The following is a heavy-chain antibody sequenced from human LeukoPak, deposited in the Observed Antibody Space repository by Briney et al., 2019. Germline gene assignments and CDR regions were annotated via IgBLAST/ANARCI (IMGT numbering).Heavy chain of an antibody. D-gene: IGHD3-10*01. CDR1: GFTFGTYW. CDR2: INSDGGTT. Sequence: QTGGSLRLSCGASGFTFGTYWMHWVRQAPGKGLVWVSGINSDGGTTTYADSMKGRFTISRDNAKNTLYLQMNNLRAEDTAIYYCATDSYVSGSYYRLFYWGQGTLVTVSS. J-gene: IGHJ4*02. V-gene: IGHV3-74*01. CDR3: ATDSYVSGSYYRLFY.